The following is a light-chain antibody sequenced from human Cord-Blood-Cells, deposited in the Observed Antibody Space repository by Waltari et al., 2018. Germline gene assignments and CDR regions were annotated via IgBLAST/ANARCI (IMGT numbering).Light chain of an antibody. CDR1: QSLLHSNGYNY. V-gene: IGKV2-28*01. Sequence: DIVMTQSPLSLPVTPGEPASISCRSSQSLLHSNGYNYLDWYLQKPGQSPQLLIYLGSNRASGVPDRFSGSGSGTYFTLKISRVEAEDVGVYYFMQALQTPRTFGQGTKVEIK. CDR3: MQALQTPRT. CDR2: LGS. J-gene: IGKJ1*01.